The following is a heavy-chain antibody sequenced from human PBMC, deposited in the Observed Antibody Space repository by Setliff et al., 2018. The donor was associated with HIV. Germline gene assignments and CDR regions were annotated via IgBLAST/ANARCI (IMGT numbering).Heavy chain of an antibody. Sequence: SETLSLTCTVSGGSIRTGNYYWNWIRQPAGKGLEWIGHIHTTGSITYNPSLRSRVTISVDTSKSQISLKLNSVTAADTAVYYCARSPGVDTNMAFDYWGQGILVTVSS. D-gene: IGHD5-18*01. J-gene: IGHJ4*02. CDR1: GGSIRTGNYY. CDR2: IHTTGSI. V-gene: IGHV4-61*09. CDR3: ARSPGVDTNMAFDY.